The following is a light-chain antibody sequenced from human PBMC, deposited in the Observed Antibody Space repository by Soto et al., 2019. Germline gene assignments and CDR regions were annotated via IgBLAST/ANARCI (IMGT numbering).Light chain of an antibody. CDR2: GAS. Sequence: DIQMTQSPSPLSASVGDRVTITCRASQTISTYLNWYQQKPGKAPKLLIYGASSLQSGVPSRFSGSGSGTDFTLTISSLQPEDFGTYYCQQSFSTPRTFGQGTKA. CDR3: QQSFSTPRT. V-gene: IGKV1-39*01. CDR1: QTISTY. J-gene: IGKJ1*01.